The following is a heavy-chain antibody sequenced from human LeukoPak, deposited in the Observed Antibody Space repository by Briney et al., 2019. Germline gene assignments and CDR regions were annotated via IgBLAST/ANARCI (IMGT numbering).Heavy chain of an antibody. D-gene: IGHD3-22*01. CDR3: AKGGPQLYYDSSGYYFLDY. CDR1: GFTLSTYA. J-gene: IGHJ4*02. Sequence: GGSLRLSCAASGFTLSTYAMSWVRQAPGKGLEWVSALSGSGDGTYHAESVKGRFTMSRDNSKNMLYLQMNSLRAEDTAVYYCAKGGPQLYYDSSGYYFLDYWGQGTLVTVSS. V-gene: IGHV3-23*01. CDR2: LSGSGDGT.